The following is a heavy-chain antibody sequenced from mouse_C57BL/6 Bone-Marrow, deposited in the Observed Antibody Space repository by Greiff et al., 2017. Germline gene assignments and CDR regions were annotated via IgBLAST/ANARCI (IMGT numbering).Heavy chain of an antibody. J-gene: IGHJ4*01. CDR3: AKYDGYYTDAMDY. CDR2: IWTGGGT. Sequence: QVQLQQSGPGLVAPSQSLSITCTVSGFSLTSYAISWVRQPPGKGLEWLGVIWTGGGTNYNSALKSRLSISKDNSKSQVVLKMNSLQTDDTARYYCAKYDGYYTDAMDYWGQGTSVTVSS. D-gene: IGHD2-3*01. V-gene: IGHV2-9-1*01. CDR1: GFSLTSYA.